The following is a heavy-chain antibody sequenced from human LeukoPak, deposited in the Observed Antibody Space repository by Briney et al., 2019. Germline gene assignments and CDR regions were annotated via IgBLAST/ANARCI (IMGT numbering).Heavy chain of an antibody. Sequence: ASLKVSCKVAGYTRTELSMHWVRQAPGKGLEGMGGFDHEDGETIYAQKFQGSVTMTEDISTDTAYMELRSLRSEDTAVYYCATAAVAGPPLNYYYGMDVWGQGATVTVSS. CDR2: FDHEDGET. CDR3: ATAAVAGPPLNYYYGMDV. V-gene: IGHV1-24*01. CDR1: GYTRTELS. J-gene: IGHJ6*02. D-gene: IGHD6-19*01.